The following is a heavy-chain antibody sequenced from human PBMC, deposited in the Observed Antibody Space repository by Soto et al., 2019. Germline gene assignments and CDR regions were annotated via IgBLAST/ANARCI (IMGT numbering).Heavy chain of an antibody. CDR2: ISWNTYII. Sequence: EAQLVESGGGLVQPGRSLRLSCAASGFTFDAYAMHWVRQAPEKGLEWVSGISWNTYIIDYADSVKGRFTISRDNAKSSLYLQMNSLRTEDTALYYCAKDRVRGRFGESSFDVWGQGTMVTVSS. D-gene: IGHD3-10*01. V-gene: IGHV3-9*01. CDR1: GFTFDAYA. J-gene: IGHJ3*01. CDR3: AKDRVRGRFGESSFDV.